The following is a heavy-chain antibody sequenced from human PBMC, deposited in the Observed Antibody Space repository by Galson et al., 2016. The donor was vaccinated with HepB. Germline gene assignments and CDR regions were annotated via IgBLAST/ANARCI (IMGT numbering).Heavy chain of an antibody. CDR3: AKNGGWYGAGYFDY. CDR2: IYSDGRT. J-gene: IGHJ4*02. D-gene: IGHD6-19*01. V-gene: IGHV3-66*01. CDR1: GFTVSSSY. Sequence: SLRLSCAASGFTVSSSYMSWVRQAPGKGLEWVSVIYSDGRTYYAESVKGRFTISRDNSKNTVTLQMNNLRAEDTAVYYCAKNGGWYGAGYFDYWGQGTLVTVSS.